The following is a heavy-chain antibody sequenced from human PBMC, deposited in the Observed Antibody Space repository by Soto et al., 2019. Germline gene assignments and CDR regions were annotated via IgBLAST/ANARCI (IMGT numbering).Heavy chain of an antibody. D-gene: IGHD3-3*01. CDR2: IDSSGRT. V-gene: IGHV4-4*07. CDR1: RAGSESKY. J-gene: IGHJ5*02. CDR3: ARGQRFSDWFDP. Sequence: AEIMWAACLGFRAGSESKYGSWRRTPEWNGQAGIERIDSSGRTKYNPSLQSRVTMSLDTSKNPFSLRLTSVTAADTAVHYCARGQRFSDWFDPWGQGTLVTVS.